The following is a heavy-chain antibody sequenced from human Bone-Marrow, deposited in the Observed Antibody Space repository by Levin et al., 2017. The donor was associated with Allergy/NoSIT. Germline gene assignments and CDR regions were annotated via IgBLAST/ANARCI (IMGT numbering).Heavy chain of an antibody. V-gene: IGHV3-11*01. CDR3: ARPSTLGYCSGGSCYPGEYFQH. Sequence: GESLKISCAASGFTFSDYYMSWIRQAPGKGLEWVSYISSSGSTIYYADSVKGRFTISRDNAKNSLYLQMNSLRAEDTAVYYCARPSTLGYCSGGSCYPGEYFQHWGQGTLVTVSS. CDR2: ISSSGSTI. J-gene: IGHJ1*01. D-gene: IGHD2-15*01. CDR1: GFTFSDYY.